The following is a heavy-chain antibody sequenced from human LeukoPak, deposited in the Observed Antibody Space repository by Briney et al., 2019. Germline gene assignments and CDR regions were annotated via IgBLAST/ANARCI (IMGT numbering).Heavy chain of an antibody. D-gene: IGHD3-22*01. V-gene: IGHV3-53*01. J-gene: IGHJ3*02. CDR2: IYSGGST. CDR1: GFTVSSNY. CDR3: ASYYYDSSGPRIRQAFDI. Sequence: GGSLRLSCAASGFTVSSNYMSWVRQAPGKGLEWVSVIYSGGSTYYEDSVKGRFTISRDNSKNTLYLQMNSLRAEDTAVYYCASYYYDSSGPRIRQAFDIWGQGTMVTVSS.